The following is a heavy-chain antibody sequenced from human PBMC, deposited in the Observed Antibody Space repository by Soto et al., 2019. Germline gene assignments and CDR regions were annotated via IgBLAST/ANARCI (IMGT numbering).Heavy chain of an antibody. D-gene: IGHD3-10*01. V-gene: IGHV4-59*08. Sequence: QVQLQESGPGLVTPSGTLSLTCTVSGGSISSDYWNWIRQPPGKGLEWIGYIHSGSTTYSASLRSRVTISVDTSKNQFSLKLSSVTAADTAVYCCARHDGSRSTDYWGQGTLVTVSS. CDR2: IHSGST. CDR1: GGSISSDY. CDR3: ARHDGSRSTDY. J-gene: IGHJ4*02.